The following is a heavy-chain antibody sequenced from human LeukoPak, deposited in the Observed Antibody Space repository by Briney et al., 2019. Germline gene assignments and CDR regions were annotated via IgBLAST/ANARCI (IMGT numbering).Heavy chain of an antibody. CDR3: ARDSGFVTGYYIPDY. D-gene: IGHD3-9*01. J-gene: IGHJ4*02. V-gene: IGHV1-69*05. Sequence: SVKVSCKASGGTFSSYAISWVRQAPGQGLEWMGRIIPIFGTANYAQKFQGRVTITTDESTSTAYMELSSLRSEDTAVYCCARDSGFVTGYYIPDYWGQGTLVTVSS. CDR2: IIPIFGTA. CDR1: GGTFSSYA.